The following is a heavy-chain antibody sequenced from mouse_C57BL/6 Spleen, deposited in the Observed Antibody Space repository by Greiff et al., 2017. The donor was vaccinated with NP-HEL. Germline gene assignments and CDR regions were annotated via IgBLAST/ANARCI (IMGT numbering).Heavy chain of an antibody. CDR2: FYPGSGSI. D-gene: IGHD1-1*01. Sequence: QVQLKQSGAELVKPGASVKLSCKASGYTFTEYTIHWVKQRSGQGLEWIGWFYPGSGSIKYNEKFKDKATLTADKSSSTVYMELSRMTSEDSAVYFCERHESLSFGSSLAWFAYWGQGTLVTVSA. CDR3: ERHESLSFGSSLAWFAY. J-gene: IGHJ3*01. V-gene: IGHV1-62-2*01. CDR1: GYTFTEYT.